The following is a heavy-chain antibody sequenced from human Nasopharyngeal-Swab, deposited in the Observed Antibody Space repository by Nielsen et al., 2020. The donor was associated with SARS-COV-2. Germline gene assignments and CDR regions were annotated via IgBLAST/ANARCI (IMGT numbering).Heavy chain of an antibody. J-gene: IGHJ4*02. CDR1: GFTFSGSA. Sequence: GESLKISCAASGFTFSGSAMHWVRQASGKGLEWVGRIRSKANSYATAYAASVKGRFTISRDDSKNTAYLQMNSLRAEDTAVYYCAKVGFRSITGTSPLEYWGQGTLVTVSS. V-gene: IGHV3-73*01. D-gene: IGHD1-20*01. CDR3: AKVGFRSITGTSPLEY. CDR2: IRSKANSYAT.